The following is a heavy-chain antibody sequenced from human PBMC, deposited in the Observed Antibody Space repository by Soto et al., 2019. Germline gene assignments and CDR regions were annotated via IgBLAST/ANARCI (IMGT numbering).Heavy chain of an antibody. Sequence: QVQLQQWGAGLLKPSETLSLTCAVYGGSFSGYYWSWIRQPPGKGLEGIGEINHSGSTNYNPSLKSRVTISVDTSKNQFSLKLSSVTAADTAVYYCARHSVYNILTGYSLDYWGQGTLVTVSS. D-gene: IGHD3-9*01. CDR1: GGSFSGYY. CDR2: INHSGST. V-gene: IGHV4-34*01. CDR3: ARHSVYNILTGYSLDY. J-gene: IGHJ4*02.